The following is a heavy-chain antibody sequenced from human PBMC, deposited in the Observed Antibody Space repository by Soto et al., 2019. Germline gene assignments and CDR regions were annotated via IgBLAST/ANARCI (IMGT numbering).Heavy chain of an antibody. CDR3: ARDLFLHGGQMRDGIDV. V-gene: IGHV1-69*01. Sequence: QVQLVQSGAEVKKPGSSVKVSCKASGGTFTSYAISWVRQAPGQGLEWMGGIIPIFDTANYARKFRGRVTISADETTLTAYMELSSLRSEDTAVYYCARDLFLHGGQMRDGIDVWGQGTTVTVSS. D-gene: IGHD2-15*01. J-gene: IGHJ6*02. CDR2: IIPIFDTA. CDR1: GGTFTSYA.